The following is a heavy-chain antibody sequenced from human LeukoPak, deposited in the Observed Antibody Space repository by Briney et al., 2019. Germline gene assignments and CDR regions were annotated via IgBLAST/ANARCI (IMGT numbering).Heavy chain of an antibody. CDR2: IYTSGST. Sequence: SETLSLTCAVYGGSFSGYYWSWIRQPAGKGLEWIGRIYTSGSTNYNPSLKSRVTISGDMSKNQFSLKLSSVTAADTAVYYCARDTRGYGAFDIWGQGTMVTVSS. V-gene: IGHV4-4*07. CDR1: GGSFSGYY. D-gene: IGHD5-12*01. J-gene: IGHJ3*02. CDR3: ARDTRGYGAFDI.